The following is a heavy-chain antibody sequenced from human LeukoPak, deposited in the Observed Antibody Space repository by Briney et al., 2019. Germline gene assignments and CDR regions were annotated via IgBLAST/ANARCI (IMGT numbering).Heavy chain of an antibody. J-gene: IGHJ4*02. D-gene: IGHD6-13*01. CDR2: FDPEDGET. Sequence: GASVKVSCKVSGYTLTELSMHWVRRAPGKGLEWMGGFDPEDGETIYAQKFQGRVTMTEDTSTDTAYMELSSLRSEDTAVYYCATGRTSIAAAGENYWGQGTLVTVSS. CDR3: ATGRTSIAAAGENY. V-gene: IGHV1-24*01. CDR1: GYTLTELS.